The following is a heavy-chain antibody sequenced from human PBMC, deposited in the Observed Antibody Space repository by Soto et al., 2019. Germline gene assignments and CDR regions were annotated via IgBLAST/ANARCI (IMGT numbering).Heavy chain of an antibody. CDR2: NNDRGSI. CDR1: GGSFSGYY. Sequence: QVQLQQWGAGPLRPLETLSLTCGVSGGSFSGYYWAWIRQSPGKGLEWIGENNDRGSINNNPSLKSRVSISVDTSKNHYSLNLRSVTAADTAVYYCARESHDILTGPPWVWYFDLWGRGTLVTVSS. D-gene: IGHD3-9*01. V-gene: IGHV4-34*01. CDR3: ARESHDILTGPPWVWYFDL. J-gene: IGHJ2*01.